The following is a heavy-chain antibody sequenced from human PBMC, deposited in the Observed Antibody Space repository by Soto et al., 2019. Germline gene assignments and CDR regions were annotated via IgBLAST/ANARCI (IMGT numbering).Heavy chain of an antibody. D-gene: IGHD3-9*01. V-gene: IGHV4-30-4*01. J-gene: IGHJ4*02. CDR1: GGSISSGDYY. CDR2: IYYSGST. Sequence: SETLSLTCTVSGGSISSGDYYWSWIRQPPGKGLEWIGYIYYSGSTYYNPSLKSRVTISVDTSKNQFSLKLSSVTAADTAVYYCAREGSYYDILTGFGSYYFDYWGQGTLVTVSS. CDR3: AREGSYYDILTGFGSYYFDY.